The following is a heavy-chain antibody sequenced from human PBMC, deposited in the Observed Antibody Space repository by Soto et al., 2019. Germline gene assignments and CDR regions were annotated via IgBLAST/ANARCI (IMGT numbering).Heavy chain of an antibody. D-gene: IGHD3-22*01. CDR1: GYSFTSYW. V-gene: IGHV5-51*01. Sequence: PGESLKISCKGSGYSFTSYWIGWVRQMPGKGLEWMGIIYPGDSDTRYSPSFQGQVTISADKSISTAYLQWCSLKASDTAMYYCARLVAYYDSSGYFERWFDPWGQGTLVTVSS. CDR2: IYPGDSDT. CDR3: ARLVAYYDSSGYFERWFDP. J-gene: IGHJ5*02.